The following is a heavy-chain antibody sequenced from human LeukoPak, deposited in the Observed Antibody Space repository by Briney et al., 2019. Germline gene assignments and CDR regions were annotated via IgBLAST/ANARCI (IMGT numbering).Heavy chain of an antibody. Sequence: GGSLRLSCAASGFTSGTYWMSWVRQAPGKGLERVANINEDGSRKDYLDSVKGRFTISRDNAKDSLYLQMSSLRAEDAAIYYCVRDIDHWGQGTLVTVSS. CDR2: INEDGSRK. CDR1: GFTSGTYW. V-gene: IGHV3-7*04. J-gene: IGHJ4*02. CDR3: VRDIDH.